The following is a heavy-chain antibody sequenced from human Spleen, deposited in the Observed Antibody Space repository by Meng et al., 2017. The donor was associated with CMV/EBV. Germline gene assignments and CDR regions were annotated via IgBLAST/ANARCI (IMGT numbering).Heavy chain of an antibody. CDR2: IYHSGST. CDR1: GGSISSSHL. D-gene: IGHD2-21*02. J-gene: IGHJ4*02. CDR3: ARIERRRILKYCGSDCSTTDY. V-gene: IGHV4-4*02. Sequence: QVQLQESGPGLVKPSGTLSLTCAVSGGSISSSHLWTWVRQVPGKGLEWIGEIYHSGSTNYNPSLKSRVTISVDKFKNQFSLKLGSVTAADTAVYYCARIERRRILKYCGSDCSTTDYWGQGTLVTVSS.